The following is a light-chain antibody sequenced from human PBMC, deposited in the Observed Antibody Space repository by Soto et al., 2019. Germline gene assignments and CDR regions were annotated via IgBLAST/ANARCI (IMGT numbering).Light chain of an antibody. CDR3: QKYNSAPKT. CDR1: QGIRNY. J-gene: IGKJ1*01. CDR2: GAS. V-gene: IGKV1-27*01. Sequence: EIQMTQSPSSLSASVGDRATITCRASQGIRNYLAWYQQKPGKVPELLIYGASTLQSGVPARFSGSGSGTDFTLTISSLQPEDVATYYCQKYNSAPKTFGQGTKVQIK.